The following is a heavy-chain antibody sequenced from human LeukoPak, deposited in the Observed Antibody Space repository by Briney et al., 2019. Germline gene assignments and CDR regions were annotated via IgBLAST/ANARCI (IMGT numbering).Heavy chain of an antibody. CDR2: IWYDGNNK. J-gene: IGHJ6*02. CDR1: GFTFSSYG. D-gene: IGHD3-9*01. V-gene: IGHV3-33*01. Sequence: GRSLRLSCAASGFTFSSYGMHWVRQARDKGLEWVAFIWYDGNNKYYADSVKGRFTISRDNSKNTLYLQMNSLRAEDTAVYYCAGGGEYYDILTGQYYYYGMDVWGQGTTVTVSS. CDR3: AGGGEYYDILTGQYYYYGMDV.